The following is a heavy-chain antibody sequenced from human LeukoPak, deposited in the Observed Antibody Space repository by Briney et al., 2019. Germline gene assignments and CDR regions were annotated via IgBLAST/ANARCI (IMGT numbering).Heavy chain of an antibody. CDR1: RHTFTVYH. Sequence: ASVKVSCKASRHTFTVYHVHWVRQAPGQGLEWMGWINPDSGVTNYAQNLQARVTMTRDTSISTVFLDLSSLSSDDTAVYYCALVTSGNWWFDPWGQGTLVTVS. V-gene: IGHV1-2*02. CDR2: INPDSGVT. J-gene: IGHJ5*02. CDR3: ALVTSGNWWFDP. D-gene: IGHD2-21*02.